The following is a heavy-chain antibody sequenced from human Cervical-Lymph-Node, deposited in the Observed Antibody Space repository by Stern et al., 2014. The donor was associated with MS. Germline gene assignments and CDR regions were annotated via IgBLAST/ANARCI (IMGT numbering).Heavy chain of an antibody. J-gene: IGHJ6*02. CDR1: GYTFTTYG. CDR2: INTNTGNP. CDR3: ARLFLGAIRYGMDV. V-gene: IGHV7-4-1*02. Sequence: QVQLVQSGSELKKPGASVNVSCRASGYTFTTYGLNWVRQAPGQGLEWMGWINTNTGNPTYAQGLTGRFVFSLDTSVSTAYLQISSLKAEDTAVYYCARLFLGAIRYGMDVWGQGTTVTVSS. D-gene: IGHD4/OR15-4a*01.